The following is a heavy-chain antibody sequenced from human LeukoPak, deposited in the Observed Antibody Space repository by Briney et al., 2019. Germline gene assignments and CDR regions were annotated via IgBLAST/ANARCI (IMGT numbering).Heavy chain of an antibody. CDR3: ARGSDGYNPFDY. Sequence: ASVKVSCKASGGTFSSYAISWVRQAPGQGLEWMGGIIPIFGTANYAQKFQGRVTITTDESTSTAYMELSSLRSEDTAVYYCARGSDGYNPFDYWGQGTLVTVSS. CDR1: GGTFSSYA. CDR2: IIPIFGTA. J-gene: IGHJ4*02. V-gene: IGHV1-69*05. D-gene: IGHD5-24*01.